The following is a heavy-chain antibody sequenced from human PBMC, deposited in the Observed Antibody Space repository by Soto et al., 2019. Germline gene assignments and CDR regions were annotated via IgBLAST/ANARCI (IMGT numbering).Heavy chain of an antibody. V-gene: IGHV3-53*04. CDR2: IYSGGST. CDR3: ARESGGSYYYYYGMDV. J-gene: IGHJ6*02. Sequence: GESLKISCAASGFTVSSNYMSWVRQAPGKGLEWVSVIYSGGSTYYADSVKGRFTISRHNSKNTLYLQMNSLRAEDTAVYYCARESGGSYYYYYGMDVWGQGTTVTVSS. D-gene: IGHD2-15*01. CDR1: GFTVSSNY.